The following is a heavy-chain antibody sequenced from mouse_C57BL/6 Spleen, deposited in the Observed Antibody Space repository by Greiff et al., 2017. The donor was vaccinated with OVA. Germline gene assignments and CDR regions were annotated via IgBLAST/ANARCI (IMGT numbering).Heavy chain of an antibody. V-gene: IGHV1-55*01. D-gene: IGHD2-3*01. CDR2: IYPGSGST. CDR3: ARDDGYYLNWYFDV. Sequence: VQLQQSGAELVKPGASVKMSCKASGYTFTSYWITWVKQRPGQGLEWIGDIYPGSGSTNYNAKFKSKATLTVDTSSSTAYMQLSSLTSEDSAVYYCARDDGYYLNWYFDVWGTGTTVTVSS. CDR1: GYTFTSYW. J-gene: IGHJ1*03.